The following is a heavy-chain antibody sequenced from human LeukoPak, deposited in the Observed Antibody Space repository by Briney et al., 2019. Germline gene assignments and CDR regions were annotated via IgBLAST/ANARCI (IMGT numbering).Heavy chain of an antibody. Sequence: GRSLRLSCAASGFTFSSYAMHWVRQAPGKGLEWVANIKQDGSEKYYVDSVKGRFTISRDNAKNSLYLQMNSLRAEDTAVYYCARGYYYYMDVRGKGTTVTVSS. V-gene: IGHV3-7*01. J-gene: IGHJ6*03. CDR3: ARGYYYYMDV. CDR1: GFTFSSYA. CDR2: IKQDGSEK.